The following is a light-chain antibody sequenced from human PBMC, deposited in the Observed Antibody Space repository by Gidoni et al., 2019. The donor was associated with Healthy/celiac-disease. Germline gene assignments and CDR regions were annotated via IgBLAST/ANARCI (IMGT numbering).Light chain of an antibody. CDR3: QVWDSSTVV. Sequence: SYELTQPLSVSVALGQTARITCGGNNIGSKNVHWYQPKPGQAPVLVIYRDSNRPSGIPERFSGPNSGNTATLTISRAQAGDEADYYCQVWDSSTVVFGGGTKLTVL. CDR1: NIGSKN. CDR2: RDS. J-gene: IGLJ2*01. V-gene: IGLV3-9*01.